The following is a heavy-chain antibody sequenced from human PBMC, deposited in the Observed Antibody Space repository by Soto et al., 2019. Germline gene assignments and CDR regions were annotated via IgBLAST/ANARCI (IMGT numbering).Heavy chain of an antibody. CDR2: INPDNGNT. CDR1: GYTFTRSG. D-gene: IGHD3-3*01. CDR3: ARDQGITTFRVYSMFYYGMAV. Sequence: QVQLVQSGAEVKKPGASVKVSCKASGYTFTRSGVSWVRQAPGQGLEWLGWINPDNGNTNYAQHMQGRVSLTTDTATSTDSMDLGCLRSAATAVYSGARDQGITTFRVYSMFYYGMAVWGQGTTVTVSS. J-gene: IGHJ6*02. V-gene: IGHV1-18*01.